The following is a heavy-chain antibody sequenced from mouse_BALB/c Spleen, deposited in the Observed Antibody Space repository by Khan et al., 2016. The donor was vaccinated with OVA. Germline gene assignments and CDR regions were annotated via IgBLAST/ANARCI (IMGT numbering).Heavy chain of an antibody. CDR3: VREGAYYRSDGWFAY. D-gene: IGHD2-14*01. J-gene: IGHJ3*01. Sequence: VQLQQSGAELARPGASVKMSCKASGYTFTTYTIHWVKQRPGQGLEWIGYIIPSNDYTNYNQKFKDRATLTADKSSSTAYMQLSSLKSEDSAVYYGVREGAYYRSDGWFAYWGQGTLVTVSA. CDR1: GYTFTTYT. CDR2: IIPSNDYT. V-gene: IGHV1-4*01.